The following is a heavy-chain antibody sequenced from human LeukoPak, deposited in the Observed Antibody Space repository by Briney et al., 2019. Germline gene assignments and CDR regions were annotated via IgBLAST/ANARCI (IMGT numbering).Heavy chain of an antibody. CDR2: IIPIFGTA. CDR1: GGTFSSYA. CDR3: ARGYSYGTYYFDY. J-gene: IGHJ4*02. V-gene: IGHV1-69*01. Sequence: SVKVSCKASGGTFSSYAISWVRQAPGQGLEWMGGIIPIFGTANYAQKFQGRVTITADESTSTAYMELSSLRPEDTAVYYCARGYSYGTYYFDYWGQGTLVTVSS. D-gene: IGHD5-18*01.